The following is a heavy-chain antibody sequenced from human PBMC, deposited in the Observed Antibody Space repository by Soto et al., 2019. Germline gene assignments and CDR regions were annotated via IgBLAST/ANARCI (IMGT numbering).Heavy chain of an antibody. CDR2: LSGDGIGT. CDR3: VRGGGGGSFDQ. D-gene: IGHD2-15*01. CDR1: GFNIGTYW. J-gene: IGHJ4*02. Sequence: EVDLVESGGGLVQPGGSLRLSCAASGFNIGTYWMHWVRQAPGKGLVWVSRLSGDGIGTRYAHFVKGRFTISGDNAKNTLYLDMKSLGPDDTAVYYCVRGGGGGSFDQWGQGTLVTVSS. V-gene: IGHV3-74*01.